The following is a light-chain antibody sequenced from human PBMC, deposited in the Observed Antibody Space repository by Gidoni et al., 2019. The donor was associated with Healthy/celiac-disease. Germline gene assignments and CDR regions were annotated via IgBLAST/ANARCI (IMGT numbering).Light chain of an antibody. CDR3: QAWDSSNWV. J-gene: IGLJ3*02. CDR2: QDS. Sequence: SYQLPQPPSPSVSPGQPASITCSGDKLGDKYACWYQQKPGQSPVLVIYQDSKRPSGIPERFSGSNSGNTATLTISGTQAMDEADYYCQAWDSSNWVFGGGTKLTVL. V-gene: IGLV3-1*01. CDR1: KLGDKY.